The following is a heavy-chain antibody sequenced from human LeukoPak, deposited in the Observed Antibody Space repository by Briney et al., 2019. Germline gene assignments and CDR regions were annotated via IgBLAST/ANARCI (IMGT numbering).Heavy chain of an antibody. J-gene: IGHJ4*02. CDR3: AREASSGYVVDD. CDR2: INHSGST. CDR1: GGSFSGYY. Sequence: PSETLSLTCAVYGGSFSGYYWSWIRQPPGKGLEWIGEINHSGSTNYNPSLKSRVTISVDTSKNQFSLQLNSVTPEDTAVYYCAREASSGYVVDDWGQGTLVTVSS. D-gene: IGHD3-22*01. V-gene: IGHV4-34*01.